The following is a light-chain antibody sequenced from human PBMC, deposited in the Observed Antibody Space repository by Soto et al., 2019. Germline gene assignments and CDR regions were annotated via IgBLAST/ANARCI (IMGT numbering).Light chain of an antibody. CDR3: QQRSNWPPIT. CDR2: DAS. J-gene: IGKJ5*01. V-gene: IGKV3-11*01. CDR1: QSVSSY. Sequence: TQSAATLSLSPGERATLSCRASQSVSSYLAWYQQKPGQAPRLLIYDASNRATGIPARFSGSGSGTDFTLTISSLEPEDFAVYYCQQRSNWPPITFGQGTRLEIK.